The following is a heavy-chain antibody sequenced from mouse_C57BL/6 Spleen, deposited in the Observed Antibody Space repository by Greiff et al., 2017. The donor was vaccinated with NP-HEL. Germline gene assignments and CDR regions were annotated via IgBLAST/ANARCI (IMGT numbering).Heavy chain of an antibody. V-gene: IGHV1-52*01. Sequence: QVQLQQPGAELVRPGSSVKLSCKASGYTFTSYWMHWVKQRPIQGLEWIGNIDPSDSETHYNQKFKDKATLTVDKSSSTDYMQLSSLTSEDSAVYYCAREDGNYVGWYFGVWGTGTTGTVSS. D-gene: IGHD2-1*01. CDR3: AREDGNYVGWYFGV. CDR1: GYTFTSYW. J-gene: IGHJ1*03. CDR2: IDPSDSET.